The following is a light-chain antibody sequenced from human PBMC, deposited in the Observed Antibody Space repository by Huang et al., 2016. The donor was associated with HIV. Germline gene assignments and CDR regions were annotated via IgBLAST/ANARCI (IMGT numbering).Light chain of an antibody. CDR3: QQYNNLPYT. V-gene: IGKV1-33*01. CDR2: DAS. J-gene: IGKJ2*01. CDR1: QDITNF. Sequence: DIQMTQSPSSLSASVGDRVTITCQASQDITNFLNWYQEKPGKAPKLLIYDASNLETGVPSKFSGGGSGTYFTLTISSPQPEDFATYYCQQYNNLPYTFGQGTKLEIK.